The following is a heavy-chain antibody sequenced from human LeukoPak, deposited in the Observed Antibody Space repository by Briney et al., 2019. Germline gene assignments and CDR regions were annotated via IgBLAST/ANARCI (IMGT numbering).Heavy chain of an antibody. CDR3: ARGRGRVYGDLAARGYYYYMDV. J-gene: IGHJ6*03. CDR1: GDSVSSNSAA. Sequence: LQTLSLTCAISGDSVSSNSAAWNWIRQPPARGLEWLVRTYYRSKWYDDYAVSVRGRITINPDTSKNQFSLQLNSVSPEDTAVYYCARGRGRVYGDLAARGYYYYMDVWGKGTTVTVSS. D-gene: IGHD4-17*01. CDR2: TYYRSKWYD. V-gene: IGHV6-1*01.